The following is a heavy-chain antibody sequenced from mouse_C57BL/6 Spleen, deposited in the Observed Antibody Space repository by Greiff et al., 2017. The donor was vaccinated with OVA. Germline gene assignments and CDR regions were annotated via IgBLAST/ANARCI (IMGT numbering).Heavy chain of an antibody. Sequence: EVKLVESGGGLVQPGGSLSLSCAASGFTFTDYYMSWVRQPPGKALEWLGFIRNKANGYTTEYSASVKGRFTISRDNSQSILYLQMNALRAEDSATYYCARLYYDYDRYFDVWGTGTTVTVSS. CDR1: GFTFTDYY. V-gene: IGHV7-3*01. CDR3: ARLYYDYDRYFDV. J-gene: IGHJ1*03. D-gene: IGHD2-4*01. CDR2: IRNKANGYTT.